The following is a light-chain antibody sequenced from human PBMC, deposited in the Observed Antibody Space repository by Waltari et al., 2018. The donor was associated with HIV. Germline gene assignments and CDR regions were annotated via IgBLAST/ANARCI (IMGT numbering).Light chain of an antibody. CDR2: EVS. Sequence: QSALAQPASVSGSPGQSITISCTGTSSDVGGYNYVSWYQHHPGQVPKLIVYEVSNRPSGVSNRFSCSKSGNTASLTISGLQAEDEADYYCSSYTNSSTPVVFGGGTKLTVL. CDR3: SSYTNSSTPVV. J-gene: IGLJ2*01. V-gene: IGLV2-14*01. CDR1: SSDVGGYNY.